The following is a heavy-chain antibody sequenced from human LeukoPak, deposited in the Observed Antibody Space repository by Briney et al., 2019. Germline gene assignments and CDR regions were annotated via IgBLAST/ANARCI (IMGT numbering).Heavy chain of an antibody. CDR1: GFTFSSYG. CDR2: ISYDGSNQ. J-gene: IGHJ4*02. CDR3: AKDPTTFSVYEIDY. Sequence: PGGSLRLSCAASGFTFSSYGMHWVRQAPGEGLEWVAVISYDGSNQYYADSVKGRFTISRDNSKTALYLQMNSLRAEDTAVYYCAKDPTTFSVYEIDYWGQGTLVTVSS. D-gene: IGHD5/OR15-5a*01. V-gene: IGHV3-30*18.